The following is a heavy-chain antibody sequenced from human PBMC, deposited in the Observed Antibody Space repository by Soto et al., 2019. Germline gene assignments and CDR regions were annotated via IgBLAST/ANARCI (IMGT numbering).Heavy chain of an antibody. D-gene: IGHD3-10*01. CDR1: GFTVSSNY. V-gene: IGHV3-53*02. J-gene: IGHJ6*02. Sequence: EVQLVETGGGLIQPGGSLRLSCAASGFTVSSNYMNWVRRAPGKGLEWVSVIYSGGSTYYADSVKGRLTISRDNSKNTLYLQMNSLRAEDTAVYYCAREGSGSSGDFYYYYGMDVWGQGTTVTVSS. CDR3: AREGSGSSGDFYYYYGMDV. CDR2: IYSGGST.